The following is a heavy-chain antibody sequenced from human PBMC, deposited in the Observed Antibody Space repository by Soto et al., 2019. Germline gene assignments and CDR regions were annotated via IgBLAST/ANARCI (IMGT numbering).Heavy chain of an antibody. Sequence: PGGSLRLSCAASGFIFRSYGMHWVRQAPGKGLEWVAVISYDGNNKYFADSVKGRFTISRDNFKNTVYLQMNSLSTDDTAVYYCAKGYIAAPGVLDGIDGWGQGTMVTVSS. D-gene: IGHD6-13*01. CDR1: GFIFRSYG. V-gene: IGHV3-30*18. CDR3: AKGYIAAPGVLDGIDG. J-gene: IGHJ3*01. CDR2: ISYDGNNK.